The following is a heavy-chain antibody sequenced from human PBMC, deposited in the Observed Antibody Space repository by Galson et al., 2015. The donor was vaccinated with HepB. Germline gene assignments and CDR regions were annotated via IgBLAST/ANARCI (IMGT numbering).Heavy chain of an antibody. CDR2: ISAYNGNT. V-gene: IGHV1-18*01. CDR1: GYTFTSYG. D-gene: IGHD2-21*01. CDR3: ARAYCGGDCYSNPFDY. J-gene: IGHJ4*02. Sequence: SCKASGYTFTSYGISWVRQAPGQGLAWMGWISAYNGNTNYAQKLQGRVTMTTDTSTSTAYMELRSLRSDDTAVYYCARAYCGGDCYSNPFDYWGQGTLVTVSS.